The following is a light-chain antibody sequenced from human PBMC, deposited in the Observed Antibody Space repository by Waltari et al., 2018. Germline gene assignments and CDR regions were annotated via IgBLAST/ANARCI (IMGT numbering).Light chain of an antibody. CDR1: QTLVYSDGNIY. CDR3: MHGGHWPYT. Sequence: VVLTQSPLSLPVTLGQPASISCSSSQTLVYSDGNIYLNWFHLRPGQSPRRLIYKISNRDSGVPDRFSGSGSGTDFTLKISRVEAEDVGIYYCMHGGHWPYTFGQGTKLEFK. V-gene: IGKV2-30*01. J-gene: IGKJ2*01. CDR2: KIS.